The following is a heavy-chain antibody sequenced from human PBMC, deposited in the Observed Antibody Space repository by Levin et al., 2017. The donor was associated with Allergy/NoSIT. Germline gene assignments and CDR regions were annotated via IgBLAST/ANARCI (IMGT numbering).Heavy chain of an antibody. CDR2: IRSKANSYAT. Sequence: GGSLRLSCAASGFTFSGSAMHWVRQASGKGLEWVGRIRSKANSYATAYAASVKGRFSISRDDSKNTAYLQMNSLKTEDTAVYYCTSRIWFGELQIDYWGQGTLVTVSS. D-gene: IGHD3-10*01. CDR3: TSRIWFGELQIDY. V-gene: IGHV3-73*01. J-gene: IGHJ4*02. CDR1: GFTFSGSA.